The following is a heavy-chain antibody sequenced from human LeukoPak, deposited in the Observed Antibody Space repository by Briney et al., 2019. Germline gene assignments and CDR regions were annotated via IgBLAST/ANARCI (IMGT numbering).Heavy chain of an antibody. CDR3: ARGVRGDTAMVDYYYGMDV. D-gene: IGHD5-18*01. J-gene: IGHJ6*02. Sequence: PGRSLRLSCAASGFTFSSYGMHWVRQAPGKGLEWVAVIWYDGSNKYYADSVKGRFTISRDNSKNTLYLQMNSLRAEDTAVYYCARGVRGDTAMVDYYYGMDVWGQGTTVTVSS. V-gene: IGHV3-33*01. CDR1: GFTFSSYG. CDR2: IWYDGSNK.